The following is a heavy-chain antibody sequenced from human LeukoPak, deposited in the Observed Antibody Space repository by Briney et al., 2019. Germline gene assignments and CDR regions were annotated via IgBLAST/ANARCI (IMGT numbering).Heavy chain of an antibody. CDR1: GGSFSGYY. CDR2: INHSGST. CDR3: ARVEGSSWYSDY. J-gene: IGHJ4*02. D-gene: IGHD6-13*01. V-gene: IGHV4-34*01. Sequence: PSETLSLTCAVYGGSFSGYYWSWIRQPPGKGLEWIGEINHSGSTNYNPSLKSRVTISVDTSKNQFSLKLSSVTAADTAVYYCARVEGSSWYSDYWGQGTLVTVSS.